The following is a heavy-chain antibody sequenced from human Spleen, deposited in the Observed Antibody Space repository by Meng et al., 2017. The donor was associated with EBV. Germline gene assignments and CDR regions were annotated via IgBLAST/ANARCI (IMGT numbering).Heavy chain of an antibody. CDR3: ARSREWGSTRHYFDP. J-gene: IGHJ5*02. CDR1: RVYFSCDE. D-gene: IGHD1-26*01. V-gene: IGHV1-69*06. Sequence: QVQLVQSQEEVTKPGSSGKAPCETCRVYFSCDEITWVQQARVQGLEWMGGIVPISATTTYAQKYKGRVTITADKSMSTAFMELSRKRSEDTAVYYCARSREWGSTRHYFDPWGQGTLVTVSS. CDR2: IVPISATT.